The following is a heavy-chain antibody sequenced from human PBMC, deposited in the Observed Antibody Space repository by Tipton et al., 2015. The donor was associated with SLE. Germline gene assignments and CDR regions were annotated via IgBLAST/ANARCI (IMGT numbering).Heavy chain of an antibody. CDR1: GGSFSGYY. V-gene: IGHV4-34*01. D-gene: IGHD2-2*01. J-gene: IGHJ3*02. Sequence: TLSLTCAVYGGSFSGYYWSWIRQPQGKGLEWIGEINHRGSTNYNPSLKSRVTISVDTSKNQFSLKLSSVTAADTAVYYCASPEGGYCSSTSCYAFDIWGQGTMVTVSS. CDR3: ASPEGGYCSSTSCYAFDI. CDR2: INHRGST.